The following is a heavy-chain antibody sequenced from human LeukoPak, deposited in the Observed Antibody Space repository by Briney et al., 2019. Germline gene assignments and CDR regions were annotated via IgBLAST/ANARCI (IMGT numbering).Heavy chain of an antibody. CDR3: ATARSELAAPGDFDY. CDR1: GYTLTELS. Sequence: ASVKVSCKVSGYTLTELSMQWVRQAPGKGLEWMGGFDPEDGETIYAQKFQGRVTMTEDTSTDTAYMELSSLRSEDTAVYYCATARSELAAPGDFDYWGQGTLVTVSS. V-gene: IGHV1-24*01. CDR2: FDPEDGET. D-gene: IGHD6-6*01. J-gene: IGHJ4*02.